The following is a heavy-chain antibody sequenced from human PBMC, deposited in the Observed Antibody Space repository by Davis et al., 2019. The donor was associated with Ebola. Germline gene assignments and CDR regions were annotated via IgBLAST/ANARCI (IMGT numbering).Heavy chain of an antibody. Sequence: GGSLRLSCAASGFTFSSYWMSWVRQAPGKGLEWVANIKQDGSEKYYVDSVKGRFTISRDNAKNSLYLQMNSLRAEDTAVYYCAREDLDIVVVPAAMTYYYYGMDVWGKGTTVTVSS. CDR2: IKQDGSEK. CDR1: GFTFSSYW. CDR3: AREDLDIVVVPAAMTYYYYGMDV. D-gene: IGHD2-2*03. V-gene: IGHV3-7*01. J-gene: IGHJ6*04.